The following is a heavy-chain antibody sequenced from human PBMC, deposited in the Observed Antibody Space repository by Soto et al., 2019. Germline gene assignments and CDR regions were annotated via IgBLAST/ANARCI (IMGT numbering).Heavy chain of an antibody. D-gene: IGHD3-16*01. Sequence: EVQLLESGGGLVQPGGSLRLSCAASGFTFSSYAMSWVRQAPGKGLEWVLAISGSGGSTYYADSVKGRFTTSRDNFKNALYLQMNIPRAENTAVDYCAKIPFYTRAVKSWDSVLWF. CDR2: ISGSGGST. V-gene: IGHV3-23*01. J-gene: IGHJ5*01. CDR1: GFTFSSYA. CDR3: AKIPFYTRAVKSWDSVLWF.